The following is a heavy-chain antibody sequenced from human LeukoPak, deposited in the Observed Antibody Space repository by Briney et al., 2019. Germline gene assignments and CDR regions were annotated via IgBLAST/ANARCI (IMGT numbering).Heavy chain of an antibody. CDR1: GFKFSNYG. V-gene: IGHV3-23*03. D-gene: IGHD6-13*01. Sequence: GGSLRLSCAASGFKFSNYGMSWVRQSPAKGLEWISLIFSGGTTTYYTESVKGRFTISRDNSKNTLYLQMNSLRAEDTAVYYCVREMAASGIIFPDYWGQGTLVTVSS. CDR3: VREMAASGIIFPDY. CDR2: IFSGGTTT. J-gene: IGHJ4*02.